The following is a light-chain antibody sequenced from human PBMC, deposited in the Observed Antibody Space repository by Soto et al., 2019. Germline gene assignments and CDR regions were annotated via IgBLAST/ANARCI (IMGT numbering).Light chain of an antibody. Sequence: IRMTQSPSSFFASTGDRVTVTCRANQSISSYLAWYQQKPGKAPKLLIYGASTLESGVPSRVSGSGSGIDFTLTISCLQSEDFSTYYWQQYYSDPRTFGQGTKVEIK. CDR1: QSISSY. J-gene: IGKJ1*01. CDR2: GAS. V-gene: IGKV1-8*01. CDR3: QQYYSDPRT.